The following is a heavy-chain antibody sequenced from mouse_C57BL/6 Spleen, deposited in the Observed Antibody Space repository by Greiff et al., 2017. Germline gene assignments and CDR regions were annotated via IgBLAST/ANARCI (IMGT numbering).Heavy chain of an antibody. J-gene: IGHJ3*01. V-gene: IGHV1-5*01. Sequence: SGTVLARPGASVKMSCKTSGYTFTSYWMHWVKQRPGQGLEWIGAIYPGNSDTSYNQKFKGKAKLTADTSASTAYMELSSLTNEDSAVYYCTTERDYSDYYGGCFAYWGQTTLVTVAA. CDR1: GYTFTSYW. CDR2: IYPGNSDT. CDR3: TTERDYSDYYGGCFAY. D-gene: IGHD2-4*01.